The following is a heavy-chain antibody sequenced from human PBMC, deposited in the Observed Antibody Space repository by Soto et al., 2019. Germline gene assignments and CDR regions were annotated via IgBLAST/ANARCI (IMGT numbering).Heavy chain of an antibody. CDR1: GFTFSSYG. V-gene: IGHV3-30*18. Sequence: SLRLSCAASGFTFSSYGMHWVRQAPGKGLEWVAVISYDGSNKYYADSVKGRFTISRDNSKNTLYLQMNSLRAEDTAVYYCAKAGSSGYYYLDYWGQGTLVTVSS. CDR2: ISYDGSNK. CDR3: AKAGSSGYYYLDY. J-gene: IGHJ4*02. D-gene: IGHD3-22*01.